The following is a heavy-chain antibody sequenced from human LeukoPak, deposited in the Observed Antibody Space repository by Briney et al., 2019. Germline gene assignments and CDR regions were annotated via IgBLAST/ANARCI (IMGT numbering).Heavy chain of an antibody. V-gene: IGHV2-70*04. J-gene: IGHJ4*02. Sequence: SGPTLVNPTQTLTLTCSLSGFSLSTPGMRVSWIRQPPGKALEWLARIGWDDDKFYRTSLRTRLTISKDTSKDQVVLTMTHMDPVDTGTYYCARMAYSGSYWTSFDYWGKGTLVIVSS. CDR1: GFSLSTPGMR. CDR2: IGWDDDK. CDR3: ARMAYSGSYWTSFDY. D-gene: IGHD1-26*01.